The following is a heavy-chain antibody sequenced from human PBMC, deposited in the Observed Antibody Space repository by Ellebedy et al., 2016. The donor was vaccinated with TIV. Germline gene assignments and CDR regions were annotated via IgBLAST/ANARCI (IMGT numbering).Heavy chain of an antibody. CDR1: GFTFSSYA. J-gene: IGHJ3*02. D-gene: IGHD4-23*01. V-gene: IGHV3-23*01. Sequence: PGGSLRLSCAASGFTFSSYAMTWVRQPPGKGLEWVSSISGSGGNTYYADSVKGRFTISRDNSKDTLYLQVNSLRAEDTAVYYCARDPVGVGPAFDIWGQGTMVTVSS. CDR2: ISGSGGNT. CDR3: ARDPVGVGPAFDI.